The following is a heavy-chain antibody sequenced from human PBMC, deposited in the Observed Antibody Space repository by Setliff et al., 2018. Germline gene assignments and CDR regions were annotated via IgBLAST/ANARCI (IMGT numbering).Heavy chain of an antibody. CDR3: ARGIIAYASWAPNKHAYYYYMDV. Sequence: VASVKVSCKASGYTLSTHYMHWVRQAPGQGLEWMGLINPSGESTVYAEKFQGRVSMTRDTSTNTVYMDLESLKSGDTAIYYCARGIIAYASWAPNKHAYYYYMDVWGNGTTVTVSS. V-gene: IGHV1-46*01. CDR2: INPSGEST. J-gene: IGHJ6*03. D-gene: IGHD2-2*01. CDR1: GYTLSTHY.